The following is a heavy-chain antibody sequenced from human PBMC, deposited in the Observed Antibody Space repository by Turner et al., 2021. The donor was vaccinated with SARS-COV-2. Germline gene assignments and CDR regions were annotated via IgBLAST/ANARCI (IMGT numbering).Heavy chain of an antibody. J-gene: IGHJ6*02. CDR2: IYSGGST. Sequence: EVQLVESGGGLVQPGGSLRLSCAASGFTVSSNYMSWVRQAPGKGLEWVLVIYSGGSTYYADSVKGRFTISRHNSKNTLYLQMNSLRAEDTAVYYCARDANDFWSGSYAYGMDVWGQGTTVTVSS. V-gene: IGHV3-53*04. D-gene: IGHD3-3*01. CDR3: ARDANDFWSGSYAYGMDV. CDR1: GFTVSSNY.